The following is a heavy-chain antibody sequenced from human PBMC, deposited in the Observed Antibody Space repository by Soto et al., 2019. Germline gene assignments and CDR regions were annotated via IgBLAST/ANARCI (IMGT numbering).Heavy chain of an antibody. Sequence: EVQLLESGGGLVQPGGSLRLSCAASGFTFSSYAMSWVRQAPGKGLEWVSAISNIGGSTYYADSVKGRFTISRDNSKNSLYLQMNSLRAEDTAVYHCAKPRYNWNFDAFDIWGQGTMVTVSS. V-gene: IGHV3-23*01. J-gene: IGHJ3*02. CDR2: ISNIGGST. CDR1: GFTFSSYA. D-gene: IGHD1-1*01. CDR3: AKPRYNWNFDAFDI.